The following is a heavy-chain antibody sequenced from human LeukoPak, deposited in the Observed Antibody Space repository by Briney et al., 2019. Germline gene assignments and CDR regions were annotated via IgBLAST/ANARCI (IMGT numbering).Heavy chain of an antibody. D-gene: IGHD6-19*01. J-gene: IGHJ6*02. V-gene: IGHV3-23*01. CDR1: GFTFSSYA. Sequence: GGSLRLSCAASGFTFSSYAMSWVRQAPGKGLEWVSAISGSGGSTYYADSVKGRFTISRDNCKNTLYLQMNSLRAEDTAVYYCAKSKYSSGWYAGANYYYYGMDVWGQGTTVTVSS. CDR2: ISGSGGST. CDR3: AKSKYSSGWYAGANYYYYGMDV.